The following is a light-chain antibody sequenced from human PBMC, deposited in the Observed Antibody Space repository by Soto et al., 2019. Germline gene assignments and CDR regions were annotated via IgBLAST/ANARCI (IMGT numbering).Light chain of an antibody. CDR3: AAWDASLSGHV. V-gene: IGLV1-47*02. CDR2: SDD. J-gene: IGLJ1*01. Sequence: QSVLAQSPSASGTPGQRVTISCYGSSSNIGSYPVYWYQQLPGTAPKLLINSDDQRHSGVPDRFSASKSGTSASLAISGLRSEDEADYYCAAWDASLSGHVFGAGTKVT. CDR1: SSNIGSYP.